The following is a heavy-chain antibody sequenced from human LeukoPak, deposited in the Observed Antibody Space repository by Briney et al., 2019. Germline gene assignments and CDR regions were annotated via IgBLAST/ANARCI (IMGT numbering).Heavy chain of an antibody. CDR2: ISSGSSTI. Sequence: PGGSLRLSCAASGFTFNTYTMNWVRQAPGKGLEWVSYISSGSSTIYYADSVKGRFTISRDNAKNSLYLQMNSLRDEDTAVYYCTREPLDYWGQGTLVTVSS. CDR1: GFTFNTYT. D-gene: IGHD1-14*01. J-gene: IGHJ4*02. CDR3: TREPLDY. V-gene: IGHV3-48*02.